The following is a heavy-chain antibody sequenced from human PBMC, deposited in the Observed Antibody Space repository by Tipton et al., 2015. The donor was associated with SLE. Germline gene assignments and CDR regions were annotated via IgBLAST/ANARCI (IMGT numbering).Heavy chain of an antibody. CDR2: VYSGGSSA. CDR1: GFTFSSYA. CDR3: ARVTIEASVFYFFMDV. J-gene: IGHJ6*03. V-gene: IGHV3-23*03. D-gene: IGHD4-23*01. Sequence: SLRLSCAAYGFTFSSYAMSWVRQAQGKGLEWVSIVYSGGSSAYADTVKGRFTISRDNSKNTLYLRMNSLTAEDTAIYYCARVTIEASVFYFFMDVCGKGTTVSVSS.